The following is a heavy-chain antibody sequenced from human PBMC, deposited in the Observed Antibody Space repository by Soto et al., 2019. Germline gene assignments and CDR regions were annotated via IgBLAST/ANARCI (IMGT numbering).Heavy chain of an antibody. CDR1: GFIFTSHG. Sequence: GGSLRLSCAASGFIFTSHGMHWVRQTPGMGLEWVAVIWYDGSDKYYADSVKGRFTMSRDSSQNTLYLQMNSLRDEDTAVYYCARDGRGWPTNIDYWGQGT. D-gene: IGHD6-19*01. V-gene: IGHV3-33*01. J-gene: IGHJ4*02. CDR2: IWYDGSDK. CDR3: ARDGRGWPTNIDY.